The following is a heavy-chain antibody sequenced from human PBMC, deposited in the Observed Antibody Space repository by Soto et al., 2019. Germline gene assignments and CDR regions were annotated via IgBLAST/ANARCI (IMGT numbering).Heavy chain of an antibody. J-gene: IGHJ4*02. CDR3: ARDIGSYAYAEGY. Sequence: SETPSLTCSVSGGSINSYWWSWIRQPAGKGLGWIXRVXXSXTXXXNXXLNSRATMSVETSKNQFSLKLTSVTAAETAVYYCARDIGSYAYAEGYWGQGIQVTVS. V-gene: IGHV4-4*07. D-gene: IGHD2-2*01. CDR2: VXXSXTX. CDR1: GGSINSYW.